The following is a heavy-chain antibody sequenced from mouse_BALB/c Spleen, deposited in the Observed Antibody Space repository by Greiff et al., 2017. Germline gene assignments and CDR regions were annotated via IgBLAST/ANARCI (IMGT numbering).Heavy chain of an antibody. Sequence: VQLQQPGAELVKPGASVKLSCKASGYTFTSYWMHWVKQRPGQGLEWSGEINPSNGRTNYNEKFKSKATLTVDKSSSTAYMQLSSLTSEDSAVYYCASPHYYGSSYGYWGQGTTLTVSS. CDR1: GYTFTSYW. CDR2: INPSNGRT. D-gene: IGHD1-1*01. V-gene: IGHV1S81*02. CDR3: ASPHYYGSSYGY. J-gene: IGHJ2*01.